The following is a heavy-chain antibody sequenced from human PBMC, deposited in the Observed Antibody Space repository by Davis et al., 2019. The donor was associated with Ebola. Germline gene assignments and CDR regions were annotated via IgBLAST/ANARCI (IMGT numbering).Heavy chain of an antibody. J-gene: IGHJ4*02. Sequence: PGGSLRLSCAASGFTFSSNDMSWVRQAPGKGLEWVSSITTSGANTYYADSVKGRFTISRDNSKNTLHLQMNSPRAEDTALYYCAKNWDYWGQGTLVTVSS. D-gene: IGHD1-1*01. CDR3: AKNWDY. CDR1: GFTFSSND. V-gene: IGHV3-23*01. CDR2: ITTSGANT.